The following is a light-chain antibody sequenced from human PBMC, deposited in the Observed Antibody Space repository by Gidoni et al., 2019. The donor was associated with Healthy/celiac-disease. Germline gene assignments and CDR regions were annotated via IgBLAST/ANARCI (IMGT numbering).Light chain of an antibody. V-gene: IGLV2-23*02. CDR2: EVS. Sequence: QSALTQPASVSGSPGQSITISCTGTSSDVVSYNLVSWYQQHPGKAPKLMIYEVSKRPSGFSNRFSGSKSGNTASLTISGLQAEDEADYYCCSYAGSSTVVFGGGTTLTVL. CDR1: SSDVVSYNL. J-gene: IGLJ2*01. CDR3: CSYAGSSTVV.